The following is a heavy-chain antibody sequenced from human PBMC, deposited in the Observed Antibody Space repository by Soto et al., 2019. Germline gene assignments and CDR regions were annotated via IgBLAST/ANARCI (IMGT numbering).Heavy chain of an antibody. CDR3: ARDLAVAGLRFDY. CDR1: GGTFSSYT. Sequence: SVKVSCKASGGTFSSYTISWVRQAPGQGLEWMGRIIPILGIANYAQKFQGRVTITADKSTSTAYMELSSLRSEDTAVYYCARDLAVAGLRFDYWGQGTPVTVSS. CDR2: IIPILGIA. V-gene: IGHV1-69*04. D-gene: IGHD6-19*01. J-gene: IGHJ4*02.